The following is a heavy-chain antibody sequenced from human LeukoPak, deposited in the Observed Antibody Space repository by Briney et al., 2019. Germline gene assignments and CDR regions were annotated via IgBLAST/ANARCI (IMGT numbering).Heavy chain of an antibody. CDR1: GFTFRGYG. CDR3: ASDYGDYGGTYGFDY. Sequence: GGSLRLSCAASGFTFRGYGMHWVRQAPGKGLEWVAAISYDGTNKYYADSVKGRFTISRDNSKNTLDLQVNSLRAEDTAVYYCASDYGDYGGTYGFDYWGQGTLVTVSS. J-gene: IGHJ4*02. V-gene: IGHV3-30*03. D-gene: IGHD4-17*01. CDR2: ISYDGTNK.